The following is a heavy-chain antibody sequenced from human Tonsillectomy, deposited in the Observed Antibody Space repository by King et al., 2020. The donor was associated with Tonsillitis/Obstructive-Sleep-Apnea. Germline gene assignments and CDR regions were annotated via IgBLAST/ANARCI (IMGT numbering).Heavy chain of an antibody. CDR1: GYTFTGYY. V-gene: IGHV1-2*04. Sequence: VQLVQSGAEVKKPGASVKVSCKASGYTFTGYYMHWVRQAPGQGLEWMGWINPNSVGTTYAQKFQGWVTMTRDTSISTAYMELSRLRSDDTAVYYCARGSRHYYDSSGFQNYYYYMDVWGKGTTVTVSS. J-gene: IGHJ6*03. CDR3: ARGSRHYYDSSGFQNYYYYMDV. CDR2: INPNSVGT. D-gene: IGHD3-22*01.